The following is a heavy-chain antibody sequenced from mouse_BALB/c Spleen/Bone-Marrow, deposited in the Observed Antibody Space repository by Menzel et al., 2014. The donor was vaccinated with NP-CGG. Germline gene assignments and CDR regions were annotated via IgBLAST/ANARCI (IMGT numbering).Heavy chain of an antibody. CDR1: GFTFSSYG. V-gene: IGHV5-6-3*01. Sequence: VQLKESGGGLVQPGGSLKLSCAASGFTFSSYGMSWVRQTPDMRLELVATIIRNGGSTNYPDNVKGRFTFTIDNAKNTLYLQMNSLKSEDTAMYYCARDWETYDGYYWYFDVWGAGTTVTVSS. CDR2: IIRNGGST. J-gene: IGHJ1*01. D-gene: IGHD2-3*01. CDR3: ARDWETYDGYYWYFDV.